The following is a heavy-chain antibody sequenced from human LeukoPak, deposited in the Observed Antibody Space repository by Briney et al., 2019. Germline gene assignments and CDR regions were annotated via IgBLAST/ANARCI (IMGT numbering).Heavy chain of an antibody. D-gene: IGHD3-16*01. CDR3: ERRRMPGVSGGCCWFDP. CDR1: GGSISSYY. Sequence: SETLSLTCTVSGGSISSYYWSWIRQPPGKGLEWIGYTHTSGSTNYNPSLKSRVTISVDTSKNQFSLNLSSVTAADTAVYYCERRRMPGVSGGCCWFDPWGQGTLVTVSS. J-gene: IGHJ5*02. V-gene: IGHV4-4*09. CDR2: THTSGST.